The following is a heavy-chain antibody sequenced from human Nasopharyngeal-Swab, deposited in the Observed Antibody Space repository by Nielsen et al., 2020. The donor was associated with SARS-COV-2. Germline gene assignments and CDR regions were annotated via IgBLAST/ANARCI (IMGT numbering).Heavy chain of an antibody. Sequence: GESLKISCAASGFTFSSYAMHWVRQAPGKGLEWVAVISYDGSNKYYADSVKGRFTISRDNSKNTLYLQMNSLRAEDTAVYYCARDRSVKQQLVLEYYFDCWGQGTLVTVSS. D-gene: IGHD6-13*01. CDR2: ISYDGSNK. J-gene: IGHJ4*02. V-gene: IGHV3-30-3*01. CDR3: ARDRSVKQQLVLEYYFDC. CDR1: GFTFSSYA.